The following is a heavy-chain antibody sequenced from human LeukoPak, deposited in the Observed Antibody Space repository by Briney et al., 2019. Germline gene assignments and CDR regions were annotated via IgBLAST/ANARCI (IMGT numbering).Heavy chain of an antibody. CDR1: GGSISSYY. V-gene: IGHV4-59*01. CDR2: IYYSGST. J-gene: IGHJ5*02. Sequence: SETLSLTCTVSGGSISSYYWRWIRQPPGKGLEWIGYIYYSGSTNYNPSLKSRVTISVDTSKNQFSLKLSSVTAADTAVYYCARETLDWFDPWGQGTLVTVSS. CDR3: ARETLDWFDP.